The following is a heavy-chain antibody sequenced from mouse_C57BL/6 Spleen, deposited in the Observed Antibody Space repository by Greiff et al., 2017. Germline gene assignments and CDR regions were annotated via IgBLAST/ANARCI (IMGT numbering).Heavy chain of an antibody. V-gene: IGHV1-81*01. J-gene: IGHJ4*01. CDR3: ARSDGYLYAMDY. D-gene: IGHD2-3*01. Sequence: QVQLKESGAELARPGASVKLSCKASGYTFTSYGISWVKQRTGQGLEWIGEIYPRSGNTYYNEKFKGKATLTADKSSSTVYMELRSLTSEDSAVYFCARSDGYLYAMDYWGQGTSVTVSS. CDR1: GYTFTSYG. CDR2: IYPRSGNT.